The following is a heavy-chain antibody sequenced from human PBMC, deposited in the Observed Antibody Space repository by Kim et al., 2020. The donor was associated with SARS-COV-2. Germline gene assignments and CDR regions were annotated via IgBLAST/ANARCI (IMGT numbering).Heavy chain of an antibody. CDR2: ISAYNGNT. CDR3: ARDSRNYDYVWGSYRDYYYDGMDV. Sequence: ASVKVSCKASGYTFTSYGISWVRQAPGQGLEWMGWISAYNGNTNYAQKLQGRVTMTTDTSTSTAYMELRSLRSDDTAVYYCARDSRNYDYVWGSYRDYYYDGMDVWGQGTTVTVSS. V-gene: IGHV1-18*01. CDR1: GYTFTSYG. D-gene: IGHD3-16*02. J-gene: IGHJ6*02.